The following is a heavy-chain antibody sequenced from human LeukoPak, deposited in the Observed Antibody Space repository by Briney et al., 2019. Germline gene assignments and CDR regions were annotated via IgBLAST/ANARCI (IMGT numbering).Heavy chain of an antibody. Sequence: PGGSLRLSCAASGFTVSSNYMSWVRQAPGKGLEWVSVIYSGGSTYYADSVTGRITISRDNSKKTLYLQMNSLRADDTAVYYCAREGDSSEGIFDYWGQGTLATVSS. V-gene: IGHV3-53*01. CDR3: AREGDSSEGIFDY. CDR1: GFTVSSNY. D-gene: IGHD3-22*01. CDR2: IYSGGST. J-gene: IGHJ4*02.